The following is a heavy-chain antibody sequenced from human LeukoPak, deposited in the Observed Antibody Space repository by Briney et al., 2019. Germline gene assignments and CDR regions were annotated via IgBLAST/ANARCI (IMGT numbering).Heavy chain of an antibody. CDR2: IYTSGYT. V-gene: IGHV4-4*07. Sequence: PSEALSLTCNVSGDSISSYYWSWLRQPGGKALEWIGRIYTSGYTNYNPSLESRVTISVDTSKNQFSLKLSSVTAADTAVYYCATGGYSYGIAYWGQGTLVTVSS. D-gene: IGHD5-18*01. CDR1: GDSISSYY. CDR3: ATGGYSYGIAY. J-gene: IGHJ4*02.